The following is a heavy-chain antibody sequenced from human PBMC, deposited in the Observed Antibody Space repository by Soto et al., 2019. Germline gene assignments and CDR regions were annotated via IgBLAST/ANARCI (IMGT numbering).Heavy chain of an antibody. D-gene: IGHD6-13*01. CDR3: ERLDHSRDLGYY. Sequence: SETLSLTCTVSDGSISRYYWSWIRQPPGKGLEWIGYIYYSGSTNYNPSLKSRVTISVDTSKNQFSLKLSSVTAADTAVYYCERLDHSRDLGYYCSQGSLDTVSA. J-gene: IGHJ4*02. V-gene: IGHV4-59*08. CDR2: IYYSGST. CDR1: DGSISRYY.